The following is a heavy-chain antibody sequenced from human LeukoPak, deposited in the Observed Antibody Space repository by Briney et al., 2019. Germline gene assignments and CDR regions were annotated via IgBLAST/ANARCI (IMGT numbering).Heavy chain of an antibody. Sequence: PGGSLRLSCAASGFTFSNAWMSWVRQAPGKGLEWVSAISGSGGSTYYADSVKGRFTISRDNSKNTLYLQMNSLRAEDTAVYYCAKDSVYGDYGGRWFDPWGQGTLVTVSS. CDR2: ISGSGGST. CDR3: AKDSVYGDYGGRWFDP. V-gene: IGHV3-23*01. D-gene: IGHD4-17*01. J-gene: IGHJ5*02. CDR1: GFTFSNAW.